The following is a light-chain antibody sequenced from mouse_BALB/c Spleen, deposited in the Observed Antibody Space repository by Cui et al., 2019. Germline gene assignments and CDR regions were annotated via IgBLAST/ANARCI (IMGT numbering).Light chain of an antibody. CDR3: QNDYSYPLT. CDR1: QSLLNSGNQKNY. J-gene: IGKJ5*01. Sequence: DIVMTQSPSSLTVTAGEKVTMSCKSSQSLLNSGNQKNYLTWYQQKPGKPPKLLIYWASTRESGVPDRFTGSGSGTDFTLTISSVQAEDLAVYYCQNDYSYPLTFGAGTKLELK. CDR2: WAS. V-gene: IGKV8-19*01.